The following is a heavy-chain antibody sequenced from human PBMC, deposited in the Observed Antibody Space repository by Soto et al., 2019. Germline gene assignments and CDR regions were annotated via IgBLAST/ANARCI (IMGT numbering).Heavy chain of an antibody. V-gene: IGHV1-2*02. CDR2: IGPESGAT. CDR3: GRGRSGQIVVFY. D-gene: IGHD1-26*01. J-gene: IGHJ4*02. Sequence: GASVKVSCKASGYSSTGHYIHWVRQAPEQGPEWMGEIGPESGATRYAQKFQGRVTMTMDTSITTVYMELNNLRPDDTAIYYCGRGRSGQIVVFYWGQGTPVTVSS. CDR1: GYSSTGHY.